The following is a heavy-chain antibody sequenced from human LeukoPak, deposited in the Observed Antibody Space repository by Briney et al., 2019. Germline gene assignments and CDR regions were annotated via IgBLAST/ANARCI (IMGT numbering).Heavy chain of an antibody. CDR2: IWYDGSNK. V-gene: IGHV3-33*01. CDR1: GFTFSSYG. D-gene: IGHD1-26*01. CDR3: ARDLNSGSYYYMDV. J-gene: IGHJ6*03. Sequence: GGSPRLSCAASGFTFSSYGMHWVRQAPGKGLEWVAVIWYDGSNKYYADSVKGRFTISRDNSKNTLYLQMNSLRAEDTAVYYCARDLNSGSYYYMDVWGKGTTVTVFS.